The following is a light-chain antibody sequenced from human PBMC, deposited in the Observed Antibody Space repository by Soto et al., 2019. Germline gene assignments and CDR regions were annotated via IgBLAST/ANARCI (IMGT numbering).Light chain of an antibody. V-gene: IGKV3-20*01. J-gene: IGKJ4*01. CDR3: QQSGSSTRT. Sequence: EIVVTQSPGTLSLSTGERATLSCRASQSVSSSYLAWYHQKPGQAPSLHIYGASSMATGIPDRFSGSWSGTDFHLTISRLETEEFAVYYCQQSGSSTRTFRGATKVESK. CDR1: QSVSSSY. CDR2: GAS.